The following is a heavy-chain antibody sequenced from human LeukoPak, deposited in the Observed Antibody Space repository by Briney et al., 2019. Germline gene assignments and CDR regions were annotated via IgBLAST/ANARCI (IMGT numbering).Heavy chain of an antibody. Sequence: GRSLRLSCAASGFTFSDYGIHWVRQAPGKGLEWVAVIWYDGTNKYYGDSVKGRVTISRDNSKNTLYLQMNSLRAEDTAVYYCAKGRGSYSTTADSWGQGTLVTVSS. D-gene: IGHD1-26*01. J-gene: IGHJ5*01. V-gene: IGHV3-33*06. CDR2: IWYDGTNK. CDR3: AKGRGSYSTTADS. CDR1: GFTFSDYG.